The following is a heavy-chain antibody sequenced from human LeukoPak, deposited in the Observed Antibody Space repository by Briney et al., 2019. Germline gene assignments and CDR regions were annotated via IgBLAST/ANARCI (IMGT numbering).Heavy chain of an antibody. CDR3: ARADCSGSTCYLRRSWFDP. V-gene: IGHV3-21*01. J-gene: IGHJ5*02. CDR1: GFTLSTFD. Sequence: GRSLRLSCAASGFTLSTFDMNWVRQAPGKGLEWVSSISSGSRYIYYRDSVKGRFTISRDDAKNSLYLQMNSLRVEDTAVYYCARADCSGSTCYLRRSWFDPWGQGTLVTVSS. CDR2: ISSGSRYI. D-gene: IGHD2-2*01.